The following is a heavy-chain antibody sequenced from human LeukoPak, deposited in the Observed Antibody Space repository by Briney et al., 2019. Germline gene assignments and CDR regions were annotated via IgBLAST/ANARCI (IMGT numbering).Heavy chain of an antibody. J-gene: IGHJ6*02. V-gene: IGHV3-7*01. CDR1: GFTFSSSW. Sequence: GGSLRLSCAASGFTFSSSWMTWVRQAPGKGLEWVANIKQDGGEENYLDSVKGRFTISRDNAKNSLYLQMNSLRAKDTAVYYCARGGGQRGYSYGSRGMDVWGQGTTVTVSS. CDR2: IKQDGGEE. CDR3: ARGGGQRGYSYGSRGMDV. D-gene: IGHD5-18*01.